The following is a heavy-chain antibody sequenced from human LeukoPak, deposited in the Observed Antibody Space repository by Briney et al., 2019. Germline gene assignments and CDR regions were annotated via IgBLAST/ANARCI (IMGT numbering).Heavy chain of an antibody. CDR1: GGSISNYY. CDR2: IYSSGSN. J-gene: IGHJ4*02. V-gene: IGHV4-59*12. Sequence: SETLSLTCTVSGGSISNYYWSWIRQPPGKGLEWMGYIYSSGSNHFHPSLNGRVTISVDTSKNQFSLKLSSVTAADTAVYYCARGPDCGGDCYPSYWGQGTLVTVSS. D-gene: IGHD2-21*02. CDR3: ARGPDCGGDCYPSY.